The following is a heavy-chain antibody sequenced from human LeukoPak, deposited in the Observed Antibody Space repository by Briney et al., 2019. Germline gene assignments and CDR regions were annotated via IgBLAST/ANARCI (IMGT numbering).Heavy chain of an antibody. CDR1: GFTFSSYA. CDR2: ISYDGSNK. V-gene: IGHV3-30*01. CDR3: ARERAGYYFDY. J-gene: IGHJ4*02. Sequence: GRSLRLSCAASGFTFSSYAMHWVSQAPGKGLEWVAVISYDGSNKYYADSVKGRFTISRDNSKNTLYLQMNSLRAEDTAVYYCARERAGYYFDYWGQGTLVTVSS.